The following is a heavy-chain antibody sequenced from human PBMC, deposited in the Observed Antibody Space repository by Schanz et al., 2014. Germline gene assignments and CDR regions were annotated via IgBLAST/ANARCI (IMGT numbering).Heavy chain of an antibody. D-gene: IGHD3-9*01. CDR3: ARQFYDILTGYWFPYYFDY. Sequence: QVQLQESGPGLVKPSETLSLTCVVSRHSFSSSNWWGWIRQPPGKGLEWIESIYYSGSTYYNPSFKSRVTTPVDPSKNQFSRKLSSVTAADTAVYYCARQFYDILTGYWFPYYFDYWGQGTLVTVSS. V-gene: IGHV4-38-2*01. CDR1: RHSFSSSNW. J-gene: IGHJ4*02. CDR2: IYYSGST.